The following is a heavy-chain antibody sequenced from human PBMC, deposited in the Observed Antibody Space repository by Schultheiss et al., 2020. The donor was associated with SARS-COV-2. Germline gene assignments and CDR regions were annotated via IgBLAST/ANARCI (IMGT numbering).Heavy chain of an antibody. CDR1: GGSISSYY. Sequence: SETLSLTCTVSGGSISSYYWSWIRQSPGKGLEWIGYISNSGNTTSNPSLKSRVTMTVDTSKTQSSLSLNSVTAADTAVYYCARAMATTAFNIWGQGTMVTVSS. D-gene: IGHD5-24*01. J-gene: IGHJ3*02. V-gene: IGHV4-59*08. CDR2: ISNSGNT. CDR3: ARAMATTAFNI.